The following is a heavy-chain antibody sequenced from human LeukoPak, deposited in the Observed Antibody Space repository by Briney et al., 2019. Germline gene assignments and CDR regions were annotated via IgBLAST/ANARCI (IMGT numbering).Heavy chain of an antibody. CDR3: ARGRSSSWFALSAGFDY. D-gene: IGHD6-13*01. CDR2: IYYSGST. CDR1: GGSLSSYY. J-gene: IGHJ4*02. V-gene: IGHV4-59*01. Sequence: PSETLSLTCTVSGGSLSSYYWTWIRQPPGKGLEWIGYIYYSGSTNYNPSLKSRVAISVDMSKKQFSLKLSSVTAADTAVYYCARGRSSSWFALSAGFDYWGQGALVTVSS.